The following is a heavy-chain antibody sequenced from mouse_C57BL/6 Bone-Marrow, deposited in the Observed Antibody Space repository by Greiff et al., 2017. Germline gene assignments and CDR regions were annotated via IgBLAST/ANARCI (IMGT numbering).Heavy chain of an antibody. J-gene: IGHJ3*01. D-gene: IGHD2-1*01. V-gene: IGHV5-17*01. CDR2: ISSGSSTI. CDR1: GFTFSDYG. Sequence: DVKLQESGGGLVKPGGSLKLSCAASGFTFSDYGMHWVRQAPETGLEWVAYISSGSSTIYYADTVKGRFTISRDNAKNTLFLQMTSLRSEDTAMYYCARPRFYGNSWFAYWGQGTLVTVSA. CDR3: ARPRFYGNSWFAY.